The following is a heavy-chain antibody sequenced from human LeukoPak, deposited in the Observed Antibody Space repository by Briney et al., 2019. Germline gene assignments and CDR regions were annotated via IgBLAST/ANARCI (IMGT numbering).Heavy chain of an antibody. CDR2: IYYSGST. V-gene: IGHV4-59*01. D-gene: IGHD3-9*01. CDR3: ARAPGGLTGYNFDY. Sequence: SETLSLTCTVSGGSISSYYWSWLRQPPGKGLEWIGYIYYSGSTNYNPSLKSRVTISVDTSKNQFSLKLSSVTAADTAVYYCARAPGGLTGYNFDYWGQGTLVTVSS. CDR1: GGSISSYY. J-gene: IGHJ4*02.